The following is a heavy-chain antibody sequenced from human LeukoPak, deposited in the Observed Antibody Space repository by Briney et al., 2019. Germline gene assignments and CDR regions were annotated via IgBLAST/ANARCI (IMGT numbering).Heavy chain of an antibody. J-gene: IGHJ3*02. V-gene: IGHV1-69*04. D-gene: IGHD1-26*01. CDR3: ARRIGRKGAFDM. CDR1: GGTFSSYA. Sequence: ASVKVSCKAFGGTFSSYAISWVRQAPGQGLEWMGRIIPILGIANYAQKFQGRVTITADKSTSTAYMELSSLRSEDTAVYYCARRIGRKGAFDMWGQGTMVTVSS. CDR2: IIPILGIA.